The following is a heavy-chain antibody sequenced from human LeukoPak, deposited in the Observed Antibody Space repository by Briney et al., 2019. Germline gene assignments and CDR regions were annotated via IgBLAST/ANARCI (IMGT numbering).Heavy chain of an antibody. Sequence: SGPALVKPTQTLTLTCTFSGFSLNTNGMGVRWIRQPPGKALEWLARSDWDDDKYYTTSLKTRLTISKDTSKNQVVLTMTNMDPVDTATYSCARIRLGSGCYDYWGQGIRVTVSS. V-gene: IGHV2-70*11. D-gene: IGHD6-19*01. CDR2: SDWDDDK. CDR3: ARIRLGSGCYDY. CDR1: GFSLNTNGMG. J-gene: IGHJ4*02.